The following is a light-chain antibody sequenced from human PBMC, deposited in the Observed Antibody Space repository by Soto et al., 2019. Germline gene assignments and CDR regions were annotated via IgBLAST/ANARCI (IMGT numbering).Light chain of an antibody. Sequence: AIRMTQSPSSFSASTGDRVTSTCRARQGTNNYLAWYQQKPGEAPKLLTYDASTFQSGVPSRFSVSASWTDFTLTVSSLQSEYFVTYYCQEYYSSPPTFGEGTKVEVK. CDR1: QGTNNY. CDR2: DAS. CDR3: QEYYSSPPT. V-gene: IGKV1-8*01. J-gene: IGKJ4*01.